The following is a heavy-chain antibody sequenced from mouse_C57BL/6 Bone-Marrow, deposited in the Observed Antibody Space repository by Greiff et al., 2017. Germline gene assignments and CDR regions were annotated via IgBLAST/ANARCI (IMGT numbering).Heavy chain of an antibody. CDR3: ARQIYYDYDPFAY. J-gene: IGHJ3*01. Sequence: DVMLVESGGDLVKPGGSLKLSCAASGFTFSSYGMSWVRQTPDKRLEWVATISSGGSYPYYPDSVKGRFTISRDNAKNTLYLQMSRLNAENTAMDYCARQIYYDYDPFAYWGQGTLVTVAA. CDR1: GFTFSSYG. D-gene: IGHD2-4*01. V-gene: IGHV5-6*02. CDR2: ISSGGSYP.